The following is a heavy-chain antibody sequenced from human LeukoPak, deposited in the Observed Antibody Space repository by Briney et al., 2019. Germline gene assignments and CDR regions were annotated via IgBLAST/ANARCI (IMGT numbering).Heavy chain of an antibody. V-gene: IGHV3-7*01. CDR3: ARWSHDSFGYYWISS. Sequence: GGSLRLSCAASGFTFSGHWMTWVRQAPGKGLQWVASIRQDGSVKYYVDSVQGRFIISRDNAMNSLYLQMNSLRAEDTAVYYCARWSHDSFGYYWISSWGQGTLVTVSP. J-gene: IGHJ5*02. CDR1: GFTFSGHW. D-gene: IGHD3-22*01. CDR2: IRQDGSVK.